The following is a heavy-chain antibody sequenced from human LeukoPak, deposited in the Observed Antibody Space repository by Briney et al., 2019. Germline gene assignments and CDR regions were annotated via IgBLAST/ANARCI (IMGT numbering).Heavy chain of an antibody. CDR1: GFTFRSYA. CDR3: AKDSDIVATIGDDAFDI. CDR2: ISGGGIRT. V-gene: IGHV3-23*01. Sequence: PGGSLRLSCAASGFTFRSYAMSWVRQAPGKGLEWVSSISGGGIRTYYADSVKGRFTISRDNSKNTLYLQMNSLRAEDTAVYYCAKDSDIVATIGDDAFDIWGQGTMVTVSS. J-gene: IGHJ3*02. D-gene: IGHD5-12*01.